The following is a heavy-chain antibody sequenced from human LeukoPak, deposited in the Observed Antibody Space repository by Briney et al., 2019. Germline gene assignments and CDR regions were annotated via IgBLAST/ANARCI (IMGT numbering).Heavy chain of an antibody. D-gene: IGHD3-16*01. CDR2: FDPEDGET. CDR3: ARDGRVLGAPYYFYGMDV. CDR1: GYTLTELS. Sequence: ASVKVSCKVSGYTLTELSMHWVRQAPGKGLEWMGGFDPEDGETIYAQKFQGRVTMTRDTSTSTVYMEVSSLRSEDTAVYYCARDGRVLGAPYYFYGMDVWGQGTTVTVSS. V-gene: IGHV1-24*01. J-gene: IGHJ6*02.